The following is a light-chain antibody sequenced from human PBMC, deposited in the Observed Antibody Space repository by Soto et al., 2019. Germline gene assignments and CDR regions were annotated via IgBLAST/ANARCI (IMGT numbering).Light chain of an antibody. Sequence: IVMTQSPATLSVSPGERVTLSCRASEGVGSDLAWYQLRPGQAPRVLIYGASTRASGIPDRFSGSGSGTEFSLTISSLQPEDSAVYFCQQYYKGPRTFGQGTKVDNK. CDR2: GAS. CDR3: QQYYKGPRT. CDR1: EGVGSD. J-gene: IGKJ1*01. V-gene: IGKV3-15*01.